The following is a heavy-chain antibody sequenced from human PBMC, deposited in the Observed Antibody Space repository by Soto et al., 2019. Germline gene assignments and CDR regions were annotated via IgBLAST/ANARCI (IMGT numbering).Heavy chain of an antibody. CDR2: ISSSSSYI. Sequence: GGSLRLSCAASGFTFSSYSMNWVRQAPGKGLEWVSSISSSSSYIYYADSVKGRFTISRDNAKNSLYLQMNSLRAEDTAVYYCAREIVVVVPAAMTRHFDYWGQGTLVTVSS. D-gene: IGHD2-2*01. V-gene: IGHV3-21*01. CDR3: AREIVVVVPAAMTRHFDY. J-gene: IGHJ4*02. CDR1: GFTFSSYS.